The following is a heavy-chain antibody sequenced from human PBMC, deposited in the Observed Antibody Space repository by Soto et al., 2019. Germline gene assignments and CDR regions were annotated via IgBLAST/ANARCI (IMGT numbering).Heavy chain of an antibody. Sequence: TLSLTCNMSGDSYSISTYSWSWIRQPPGKALQWIGFIYQSGVTSYNPSLASRVSISLDRSNNQCSLKLKSVTAADTAVYFCAGMPYTSGIRFDPWGPGTLVTVSS. CDR2: IYQSGVT. J-gene: IGHJ5*02. CDR1: GDSYSISTYS. D-gene: IGHD6-19*01. V-gene: IGHV4-30-2*01. CDR3: AGMPYTSGIRFDP.